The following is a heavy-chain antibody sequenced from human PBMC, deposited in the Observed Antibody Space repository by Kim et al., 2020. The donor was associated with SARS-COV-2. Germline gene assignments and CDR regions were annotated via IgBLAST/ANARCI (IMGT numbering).Heavy chain of an antibody. CDR1: GGSISSSSYY. J-gene: IGHJ5*02. CDR2: IYYSGST. D-gene: IGHD3-10*01. CDR3: AREGDYYGSGSLGP. Sequence: SETLSLTCTVSGGSISSSSYYWGWIRQPPGKGLEWIGSIYYSGSTYYNPSLKSRVTISVDTSKNQFSLKLSSVTAADTAVYYCAREGDYYGSGSLGPWGQGTLVTVSS. V-gene: IGHV4-39*07.